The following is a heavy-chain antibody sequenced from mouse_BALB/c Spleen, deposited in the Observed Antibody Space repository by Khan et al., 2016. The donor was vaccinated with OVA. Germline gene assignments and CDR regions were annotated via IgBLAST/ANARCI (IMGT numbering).Heavy chain of an antibody. V-gene: IGHV5-6*01. Sequence: EVQLVESEGDLVKPGGSLKLSCAASGFTFSSYSMSWVRQTPDKRLEWVASISSGGDYTYYPDIVKGRFTISRDNAKNTLYLQMSSLKSEDTAMYYCASHLPGSFAYWGQGTLVTVSA. CDR1: GFTFSSYS. D-gene: IGHD4-1*01. J-gene: IGHJ3*01. CDR2: ISSGGDYT. CDR3: ASHLPGSFAY.